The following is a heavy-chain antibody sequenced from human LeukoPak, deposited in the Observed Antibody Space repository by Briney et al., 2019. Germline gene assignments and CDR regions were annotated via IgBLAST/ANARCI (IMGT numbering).Heavy chain of an antibody. CDR1: GYIFTSYE. J-gene: IGHJ4*02. Sequence: ASVKVSCKASGYIFTSYEINWVRQATGQGLEWMGWMNPNSGNTGNAQKFQGRVTMTRNTSINTAYMELGSLRSEDTAVYYCAYDTSGYYHFDYWGQGTLVTVSS. D-gene: IGHD3-22*01. CDR2: MNPNSGNT. CDR3: AYDTSGYYHFDY. V-gene: IGHV1-8*01.